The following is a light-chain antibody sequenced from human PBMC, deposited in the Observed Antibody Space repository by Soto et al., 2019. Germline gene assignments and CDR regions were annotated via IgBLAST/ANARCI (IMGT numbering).Light chain of an antibody. CDR3: QQYNNWPPWT. Sequence: EIVMTQSPATLSVSPGERATLSCRASQSVSSNLAWYQQKRGQAPRLLIYAASTRATGIPARFSGTGSGTEFTLTISSLQPEDFAVYYCQQYNNWPPWTFGQGTKVEIK. CDR1: QSVSSN. J-gene: IGKJ1*01. V-gene: IGKV3-15*01. CDR2: AAS.